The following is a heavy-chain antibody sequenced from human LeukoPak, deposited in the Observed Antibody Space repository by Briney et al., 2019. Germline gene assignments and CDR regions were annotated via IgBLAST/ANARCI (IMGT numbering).Heavy chain of an antibody. Sequence: ASVKVSCKASGYTFTGYYMHWVRQAPGQGLEWMGWINPNSGGTNYAQKFQGRVTMTRDTSISTAYMELSRLRSDDTAVYYCARVHYSSGWYGAFDIWGQGTMVTVSS. J-gene: IGHJ3*02. CDR1: GYTFTGYY. D-gene: IGHD6-19*01. CDR2: INPNSGGT. V-gene: IGHV1-2*02. CDR3: ARVHYSSGWYGAFDI.